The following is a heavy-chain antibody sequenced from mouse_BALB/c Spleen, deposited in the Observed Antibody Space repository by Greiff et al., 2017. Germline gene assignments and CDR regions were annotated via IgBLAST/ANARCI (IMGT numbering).Heavy chain of an antibody. Sequence: EVKLVESGGGLVQPGGSRKLSCAASGFTFSSFGMHWVRQAPEKGLEWVAYISSGSSTIYYADTVKGRFTISRDNPKNTLFLQMTSLRSEDTAMYYCAREGLRRLFDYWGQGTTLTVSS. J-gene: IGHJ2*01. CDR3: AREGLRRLFDY. CDR2: ISSGSSTI. V-gene: IGHV5-17*02. CDR1: GFTFSSFG. D-gene: IGHD2-4*01.